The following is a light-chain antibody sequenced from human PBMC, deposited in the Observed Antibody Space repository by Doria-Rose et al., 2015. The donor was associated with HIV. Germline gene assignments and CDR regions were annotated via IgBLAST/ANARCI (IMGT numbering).Light chain of an antibody. Sequence: EIVLTQSPGTLSLSPGERATLSCGASQSFSSTYLAWYQQKPGQAPSLLIYDGSTRATGIPDRFSASGSGTDFTLTINRLEPEDFALYYCHQYGTSWTFGQGTEVEI. V-gene: IGKV3-20*01. CDR1: QSFSSTY. J-gene: IGKJ1*01. CDR3: HQYGTSWT. CDR2: DGS.